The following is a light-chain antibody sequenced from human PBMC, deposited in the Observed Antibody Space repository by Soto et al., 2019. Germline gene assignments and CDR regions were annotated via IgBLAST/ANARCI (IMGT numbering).Light chain of an antibody. Sequence: QSALTQPASVSGSPGQSITISCTGTSSDVGGYKYVSWYQQYPAKAPKLMIYDVSNRPSGISNRFSGSKSGNTASLTISGLQVEDEADYYCSSYTSRITVIFGGGTKITVL. J-gene: IGLJ2*01. CDR3: SSYTSRITVI. V-gene: IGLV2-14*03. CDR2: DVS. CDR1: SSDVGGYKY.